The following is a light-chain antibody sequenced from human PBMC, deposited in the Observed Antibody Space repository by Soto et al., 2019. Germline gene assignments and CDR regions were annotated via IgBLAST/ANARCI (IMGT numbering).Light chain of an antibody. Sequence: QSALTQPASVSGSPGQSITISCTGTISDIGGYNFISWYQHHPGKAAKLVIYDVNNRPSGISYRFSGSKSGNTASLTISGLQAEDEADYYCASYTRTTTLVFGGGTKVTVL. J-gene: IGLJ2*01. CDR2: DVN. CDR3: ASYTRTTTLV. V-gene: IGLV2-14*01. CDR1: ISDIGGYNF.